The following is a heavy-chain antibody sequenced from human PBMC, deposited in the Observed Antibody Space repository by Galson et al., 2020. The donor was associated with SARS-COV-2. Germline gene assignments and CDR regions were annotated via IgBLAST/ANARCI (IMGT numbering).Heavy chain of an antibody. CDR1: GFTFDDYA. D-gene: IGHD6-19*01. CDR2: ITWNSGSI. V-gene: IGHV3-9*01. J-gene: IGHJ4*02. Sequence: GGSLRLSCAASGFTFDDYAMHWVRQAPGKGPECVSTITWNSGSIGYADSVRGRFTISRDNAKNSLYLQMNSLRAEDTALYYCAKGPNSYSSAWYGIDYWGQGTLVTVSS. CDR3: AKGPNSYSSAWYGIDY.